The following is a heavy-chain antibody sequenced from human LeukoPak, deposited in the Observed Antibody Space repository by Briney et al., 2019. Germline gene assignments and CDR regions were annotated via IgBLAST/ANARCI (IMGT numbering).Heavy chain of an antibody. D-gene: IGHD4-23*01. CDR1: GGTFSSYA. V-gene: IGHV1-69*01. Sequence: SVKVSCKASGGTFSSYAISWVRQAPGQGLEWMGGIIPIFGTANYAQKFQGRVTITADESTSTAYMELSSLRSEDTAVYYCARDIDGNTDENYYYMDVWGKGTTVTVSS. J-gene: IGHJ6*03. CDR3: ARDIDGNTDENYYYMDV. CDR2: IIPIFGTA.